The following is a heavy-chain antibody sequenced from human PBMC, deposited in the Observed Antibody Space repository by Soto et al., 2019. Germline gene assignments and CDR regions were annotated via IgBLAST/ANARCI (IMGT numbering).Heavy chain of an antibody. CDR3: ARGPRIVVVTAIPYPYNWFDT. J-gene: IGHJ5*02. CDR1: GGSFSGYY. CDR2: INHSGST. V-gene: IGHV4-34*01. D-gene: IGHD2-21*02. Sequence: PSETLSLTCAVYGGSFSGYYWSWIRQPPGKGLEWIGEINHSGSTNYNPSLKSRVTISVDTSKNQFSLKLSSVTAADTAVYYCARGPRIVVVTAIPYPYNWFDTWGQGTLVTVSS.